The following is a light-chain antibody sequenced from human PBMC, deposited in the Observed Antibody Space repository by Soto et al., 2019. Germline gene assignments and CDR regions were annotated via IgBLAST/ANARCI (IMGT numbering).Light chain of an antibody. CDR3: QQYYSTPYT. J-gene: IGKJ2*01. V-gene: IGKV4-1*01. CDR2: WAS. CDR1: QRVLYSSNNKNY. Sequence: DIVMTQSPDSLAVFLGGRATINCKSSQRVLYSSNNKNYLAWYQQKPGQPPKLLIYWASTRESGVPDRFSGSGSGTDFTLTISSLQAEDVAVYYCQQYYSTPYTFGQGTKLEIK.